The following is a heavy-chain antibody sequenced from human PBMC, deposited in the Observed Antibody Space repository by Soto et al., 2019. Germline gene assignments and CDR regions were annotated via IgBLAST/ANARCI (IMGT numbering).Heavy chain of an antibody. D-gene: IGHD6-19*01. CDR2: ISTYNSNT. CDR1: GYSFSDYG. CDR3: ARYGYSSGWYLGTGMDV. Sequence: QVQLVQSGAEVKKPGASLKVSCQASGYSFSDYGIAWVRQAPGQGLAWVGWISTYNSNTNYAQKFQGRVTMTTDTSANTAYMELRSLRSDDTAMYYCARYGYSSGWYLGTGMDVWGQGTPVTVSS. V-gene: IGHV1-18*04. J-gene: IGHJ6*02.